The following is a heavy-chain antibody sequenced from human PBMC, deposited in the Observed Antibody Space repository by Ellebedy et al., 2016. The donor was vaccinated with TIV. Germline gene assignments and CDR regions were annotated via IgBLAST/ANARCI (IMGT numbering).Heavy chain of an antibody. CDR2: FEPETGER. J-gene: IGHJ4*02. Sequence: AASVKVSCKVSGNSLTKLSMNWVRQAPGKGLDWMATFEPETGERVYAQKFQGRVIMTEDTSTETSYMELSSLRFEDTAVYFCATGISGTYSYFDSWGQGSLIIVSS. D-gene: IGHD1-26*01. CDR1: GNSLTKLS. V-gene: IGHV1-24*01. CDR3: ATGISGTYSYFDS.